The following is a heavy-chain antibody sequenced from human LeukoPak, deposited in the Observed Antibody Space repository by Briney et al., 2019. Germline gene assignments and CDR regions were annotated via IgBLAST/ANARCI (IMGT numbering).Heavy chain of an antibody. CDR2: IIPILGIA. D-gene: IGHD6-6*01. Sequence: ASVKVSCKASGGTFSSYAISWVRQAPGQGLEWMGRIIPILGIANYAQKFQGRVTITADKSTSTAYTELSSLRSEDTAVYYCARNIEYSSPVYYYYGMDVWGQGTTVTVSS. J-gene: IGHJ6*02. V-gene: IGHV1-69*04. CDR1: GGTFSSYA. CDR3: ARNIEYSSPVYYYYGMDV.